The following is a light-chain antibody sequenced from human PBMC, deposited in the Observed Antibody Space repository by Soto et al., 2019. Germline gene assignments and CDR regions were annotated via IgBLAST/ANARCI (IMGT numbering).Light chain of an antibody. CDR2: DDS. CDR3: QVWDSSSDHVV. V-gene: IGLV3-21*02. Sequence: SYVLTQPPSVSVAPGQTARITRGGDNIGTKTVHWFQQRPGQAPVLVVYDDSERPSGIPERFSGSNSGNTATLTISRVEAGDEADYYCQVWDSSSDHVVFGGGTKLTVL. J-gene: IGLJ2*01. CDR1: NIGTKT.